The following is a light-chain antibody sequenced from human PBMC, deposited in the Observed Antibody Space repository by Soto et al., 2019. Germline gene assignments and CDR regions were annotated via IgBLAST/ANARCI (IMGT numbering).Light chain of an antibody. CDR3: QHYNSYSWT. CDR2: KAS. CDR1: QTISSW. Sequence: DIQMTQSPSTLSGSVGDRVTITCRASQTISSWLAWYQQKPGKAPKLLIYKASTLKSGVPSRFSGSGSGTEFTLTISSLQPDDFATYYCQHYNSYSWTFGQGNKVDIK. V-gene: IGKV1-5*03. J-gene: IGKJ1*01.